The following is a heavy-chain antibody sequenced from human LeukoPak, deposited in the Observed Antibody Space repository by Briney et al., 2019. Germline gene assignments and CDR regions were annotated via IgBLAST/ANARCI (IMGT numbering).Heavy chain of an antibody. CDR1: GFTVSSNY. D-gene: IGHD3-10*01. CDR2: IYSGGST. J-gene: IGHJ6*02. Sequence: GGSLRLSCAASGFTVSSNYMSWVRQAPGKGLGWVSVIYSGGSTYYADSVKGRFTISRDNSKNTLYLQMNSLRAEDTAVYYCTSGREAVQYYYGMDVWGQGTTVTVSS. V-gene: IGHV3-66*01. CDR3: TSGREAVQYYYGMDV.